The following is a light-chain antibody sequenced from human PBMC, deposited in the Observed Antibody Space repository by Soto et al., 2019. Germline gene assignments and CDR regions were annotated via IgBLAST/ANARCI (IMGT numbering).Light chain of an antibody. CDR1: SSDVGGHNY. Sequence: QSALTQPPCASGSPGQSVAISCTGTSSDVGGHNYVSWYQQHPGKAPKLMIYEVSKRPSGVPDRFSGSKSGNTASLTVSGLQAEDEADYYCSSYAGSNNPYVFGTGTKVTVL. CDR3: SSYAGSNNPYV. V-gene: IGLV2-8*01. J-gene: IGLJ1*01. CDR2: EVS.